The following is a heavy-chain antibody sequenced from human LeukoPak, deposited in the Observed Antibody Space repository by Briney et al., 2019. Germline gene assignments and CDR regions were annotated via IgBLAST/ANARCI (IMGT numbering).Heavy chain of an antibody. D-gene: IGHD2-2*01. CDR3: ARRWASCLDY. V-gene: IGHV4-31*11. Sequence: SETLSLTCAVSGGSISSGGYSWSWIRQHPGKGLEWIGYIYYSGSTYYNPFLKSRVTISVDTSKNQFSLKLSSVTAADTAVYYCARRWASCLDYWGQGTLVTVSS. CDR1: GGSISSGGYS. CDR2: IYYSGST. J-gene: IGHJ4*02.